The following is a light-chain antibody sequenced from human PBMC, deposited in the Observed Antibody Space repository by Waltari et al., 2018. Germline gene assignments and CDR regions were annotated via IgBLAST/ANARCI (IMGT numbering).Light chain of an antibody. CDR1: QNISSY. CDR3: QQSYSTPFT. V-gene: IGKV1-39*01. Sequence: DIQMTQSPSSLSASVGDRVTITCRASQNISSYLNWYQQKPGKAPKLVIYAASSLQSGVPSRFSGSGSGTDVTLTISNLQPEDFETYYCQQSYSTPFTFGPGTKVDIK. J-gene: IGKJ3*01. CDR2: AAS.